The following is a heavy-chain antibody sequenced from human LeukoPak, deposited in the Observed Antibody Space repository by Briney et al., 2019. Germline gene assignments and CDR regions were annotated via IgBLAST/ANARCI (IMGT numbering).Heavy chain of an antibody. Sequence: SETLSLTCTVSGGSISSYYWGWIRQPPGKGLEWIGSIYHSGSTYYNPSLKSRVTISVDTSKNQFSLKLSSVTAADTAVYYCARESGYSGYDNDAFDIWGQGTMVTVSS. CDR3: ARESGYSGYDNDAFDI. CDR1: GGSISSYY. D-gene: IGHD5-12*01. J-gene: IGHJ3*02. CDR2: IYHSGST. V-gene: IGHV4-38-2*02.